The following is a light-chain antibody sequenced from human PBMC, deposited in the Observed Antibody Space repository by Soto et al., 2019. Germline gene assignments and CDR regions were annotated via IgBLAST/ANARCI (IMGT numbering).Light chain of an antibody. CDR1: SSNIGAGYD. V-gene: IGLV1-40*01. Sequence: QSVLTQPPSVSGTLGQRVTISCTGSSSNIGAGYDVQWYQQLPGTAPKLLIHSNTNRPSGVPDRFSASKSGTSASLAITGLQADDEADYYCLVFDSSLTGWVFGGGTKLTVL. CDR2: SNT. J-gene: IGLJ3*02. CDR3: LVFDSSLTGWV.